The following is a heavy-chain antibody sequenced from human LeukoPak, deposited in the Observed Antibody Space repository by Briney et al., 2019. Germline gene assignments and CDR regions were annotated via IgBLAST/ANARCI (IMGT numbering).Heavy chain of an antibody. V-gene: IGHV3-30-3*01. CDR1: GFTFSSYS. D-gene: IGHD3-16*02. J-gene: IGHJ4*02. CDR2: TSYDGSNK. Sequence: TGGSLRLSCAASGFTFSSYSMHWVRQAPGKGLEWVALTSYDGSNKYYADSVKGRFTISRDNSKNTLYLQMNSLRTEDTAMYYCAKDGGRYRFDFWGQGTMVTVSS. CDR3: AKDGGRYRFDF.